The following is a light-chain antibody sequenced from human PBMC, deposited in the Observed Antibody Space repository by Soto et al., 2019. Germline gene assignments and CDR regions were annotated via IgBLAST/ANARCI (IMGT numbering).Light chain of an antibody. CDR2: AAS. V-gene: IGKV3-20*01. Sequence: EIVLTQSPGTLSLSPGERGTLSCRASQSVSSSYLAWYQQKPGQAPRLLIDAASSRATGIPDRFSGSGSGTDFTLTISRLEPEDFAVYYCQQYGTSPPHTFGQGTKLEIK. J-gene: IGKJ2*01. CDR3: QQYGTSPPHT. CDR1: QSVSSSY.